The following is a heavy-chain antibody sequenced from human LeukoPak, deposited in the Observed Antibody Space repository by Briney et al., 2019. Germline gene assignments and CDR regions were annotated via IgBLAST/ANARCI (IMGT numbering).Heavy chain of an antibody. Sequence: GGSLRLSCAASGFTFSSYDMHWVRQAPGRGLEWVAIILSDGNDKFYADSVKGRFTISRDNSKDTLDLQMNSLRAEDTAVYYCAKDRTSTWSWDYWGQGTLVIVSS. D-gene: IGHD6-13*01. J-gene: IGHJ4*02. CDR1: GFTFSSYD. V-gene: IGHV3-30*18. CDR2: ILSDGNDK. CDR3: AKDRTSTWSWDY.